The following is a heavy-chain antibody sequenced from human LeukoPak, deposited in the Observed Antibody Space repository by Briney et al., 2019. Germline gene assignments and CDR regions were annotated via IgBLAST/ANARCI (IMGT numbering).Heavy chain of an antibody. J-gene: IGHJ4*02. CDR1: GFTVSTNC. V-gene: IGHV3-53*04. Sequence: GGSLRLSCAASGFTVSTNCMTWARQAPGKGLEWVSTIYSGGTTYYADSVMGRFTISRHNSRNTLYLQMNSLRAEDTAVYYCARVDTVMAYYFDLWGQGTLVTVSS. D-gene: IGHD5-18*01. CDR2: IYSGGTT. CDR3: ARVDTVMAYYFDL.